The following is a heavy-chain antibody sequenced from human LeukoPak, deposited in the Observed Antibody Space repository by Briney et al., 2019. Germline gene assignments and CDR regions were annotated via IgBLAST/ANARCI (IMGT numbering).Heavy chain of an antibody. CDR2: IYYSGST. CDR1: GSSISSYY. CDR3: ASGRPAAANY. D-gene: IGHD2-2*01. Sequence: SETLSLTCTVSGSSISSYYWSWIRQPPGKGLEWIGYIYYSGSTNYNPSLKRRVTLSVDTSKTQFSLKLSSVTAADTAVYYCASGRPAAANYWGQGTLVTVSS. V-gene: IGHV4-59*01. J-gene: IGHJ4*02.